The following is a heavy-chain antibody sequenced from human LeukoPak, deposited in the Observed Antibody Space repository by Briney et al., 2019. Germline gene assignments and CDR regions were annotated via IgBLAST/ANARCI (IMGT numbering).Heavy chain of an antibody. J-gene: IGHJ3*02. CDR2: IWYDGSNK. V-gene: IGHV3-33*01. CDR1: AFSFSSYG. CDR3: ARRDGGDAFDI. D-gene: IGHD3-16*01. Sequence: GGSLRLSCAASAFSFSSYGMHWVRQAQGKGLEWVALIWYDGSNKYYADSVKGRFTISRDNSKNTLYLQMNSLRAEDTAVYYCARRDGGDAFDIWGQGTMVTVSS.